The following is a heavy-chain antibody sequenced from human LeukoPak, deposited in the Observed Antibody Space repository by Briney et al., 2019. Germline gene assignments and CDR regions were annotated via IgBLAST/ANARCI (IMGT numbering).Heavy chain of an antibody. CDR3: ARVPGSYYVDFDY. J-gene: IGHJ4*02. CDR1: GFSLSTYA. Sequence: SGGSLRLSCAPSGFSLSTYAMSWVRQAPGKGLEWVSAISGSDSSTYYADSVKGRFAISRDSFKSTLYLQMNSLRAEDTAVYYCARVPGSYYVDFDYWGQGTLVTVSS. V-gene: IGHV3-23*01. D-gene: IGHD3-10*01. CDR2: ISGSDSST.